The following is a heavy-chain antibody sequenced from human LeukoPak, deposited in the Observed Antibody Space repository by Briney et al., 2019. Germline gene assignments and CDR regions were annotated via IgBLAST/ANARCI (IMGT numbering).Heavy chain of an antibody. V-gene: IGHV3-23*01. CDR2: ISGSGGTT. D-gene: IGHD4-11*01. Sequence: PGGSLRLSCAASGFAFSSYAMSWVRQAPGKGLEWVSVISGSGGTTYYADSVKGRFTISRDDAKSSLYLQMNSLRAEDTAVYYCARAVSNYYFWYFDLWGRGTLVTVSS. CDR1: GFAFSSYA. J-gene: IGHJ2*01. CDR3: ARAVSNYYFWYFDL.